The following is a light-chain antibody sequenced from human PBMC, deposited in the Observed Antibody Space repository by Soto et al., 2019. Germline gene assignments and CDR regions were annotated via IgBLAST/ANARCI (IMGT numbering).Light chain of an antibody. CDR3: NSYTSSSTVV. J-gene: IGLJ2*01. CDR1: SSDVGGYKY. CDR2: EVT. V-gene: IGLV2-14*01. Sequence: QSALTQPASVSGSPGQSITISCTGTSSDVGGYKYVSWCQQHPGKAPKLMIYEVTNRPSGVSNRFSGSKSGNTASLTISGLQAEDEADYYCNSYTSSSTVVFGGGTKVTVL.